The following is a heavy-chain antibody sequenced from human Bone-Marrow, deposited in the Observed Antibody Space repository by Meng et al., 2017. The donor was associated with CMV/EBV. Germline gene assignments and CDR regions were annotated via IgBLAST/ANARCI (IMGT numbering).Heavy chain of an antibody. CDR3: TRRRLPQGELDC. D-gene: IGHD2-21*02. J-gene: IGHJ4*02. V-gene: IGHV3-53*01. CDR1: GLTVSTNY. Sequence: EVWLVASGGGLLQLGGARSLSCAASGLTVSTNYMSWVRQAPGKGLDWVSAIYVGGDTYYADSVKGRFTLSRDNSKNTLFLQMNSLRVEDTAVYYCTRRRLPQGELDCWGQGTLVTVSS. CDR2: IYVGGDT.